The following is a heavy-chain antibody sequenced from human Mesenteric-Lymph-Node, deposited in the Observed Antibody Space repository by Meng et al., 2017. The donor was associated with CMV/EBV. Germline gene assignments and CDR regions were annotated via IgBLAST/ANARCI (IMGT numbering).Heavy chain of an antibody. CDR1: GYIFTSYD. CDR3: ARGNGGSFGY. J-gene: IGHJ4*02. D-gene: IGHD3-10*01. V-gene: IGHV1-8*01. CDR2: MKPNTGDT. Sequence: SCNASGYIFTSYDINWVRQATGQGLEWMGWMKPNTGDTGYAQEFQDRVTMTRDTSINTAYMELSSLRSEDTAVYFCARGNGGSFGYWGQGSLVTVSS.